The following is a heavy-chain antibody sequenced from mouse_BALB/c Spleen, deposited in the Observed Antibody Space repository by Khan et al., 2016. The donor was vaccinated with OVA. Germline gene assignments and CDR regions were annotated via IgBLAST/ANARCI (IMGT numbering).Heavy chain of an antibody. CDR1: GYSITSDYA. Sequence: VQLKESGPGLVKPSQSLSLTCTVTGYSITSDYAWNWIRQFPGNKLEWMGFISYSGNTKYNPSLKSRISITRDTSKHQFFLQLNFVTIEDTATYYCARIKGGDFDYWGQGTTLTVSS. CDR2: ISYSGNT. V-gene: IGHV3-2*02. CDR3: ARIKGGDFDY. J-gene: IGHJ2*01.